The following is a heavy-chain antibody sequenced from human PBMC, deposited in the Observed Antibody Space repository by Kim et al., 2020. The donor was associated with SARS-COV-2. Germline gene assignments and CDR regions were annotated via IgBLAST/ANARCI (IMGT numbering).Heavy chain of an antibody. J-gene: IGHJ4*02. V-gene: IGHV6-1*01. CDR2: WKN. Sequence: WKNAYARSVKSRITNNPDTSKNQFSLQMSSVTPEDTAVYYCARLNNAGGYWGQGTLVTVSS. D-gene: IGHD2-8*01. CDR3: ARLNNAGGY.